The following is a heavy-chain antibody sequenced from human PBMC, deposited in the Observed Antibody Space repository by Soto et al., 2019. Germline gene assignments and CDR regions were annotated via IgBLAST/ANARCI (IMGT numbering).Heavy chain of an antibody. Sequence: GGSLRLSCAASGFTFSSYSMNWVRQAPGKGLEWVSSISSSNSHIYYVDSVKGRFTISRDNAKNSLYLQMNSLRAEDTAVYYCARDDWFGELLGFWGQGTLVTVSS. CDR2: ISSSNSHI. CDR3: ARDDWFGELLGF. J-gene: IGHJ4*02. V-gene: IGHV3-21*01. D-gene: IGHD3-10*01. CDR1: GFTFSSYS.